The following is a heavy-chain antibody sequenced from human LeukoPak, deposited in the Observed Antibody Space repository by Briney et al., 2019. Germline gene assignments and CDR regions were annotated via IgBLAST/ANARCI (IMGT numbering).Heavy chain of an antibody. D-gene: IGHD5-18*01. J-gene: IGHJ4*02. CDR1: GDSVSINSAA. Sequence: SQTLSLTFAISGDSVSINSAAWNWLRQSPSRGLEWLGSTYYRSEWHNDYAVSVKSRIIISPDTSKNQFSLQLKSVTPENTAVYYCARDLAGFGGYSYGMVDYWGQGTLVTVSS. CDR2: TYYRSEWHN. V-gene: IGHV6-1*01. CDR3: ARDLAGFGGYSYGMVDY.